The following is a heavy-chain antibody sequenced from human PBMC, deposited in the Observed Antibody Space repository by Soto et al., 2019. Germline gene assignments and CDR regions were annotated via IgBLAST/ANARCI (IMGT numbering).Heavy chain of an antibody. CDR1: GFTVSSHY. Sequence: PGGSLRLSCAAPGFTVSSHYLSWVRQAPGKGLEWVSIIYSGGSTYYADSVKGRFTISRDNSKKTVFLQMNSLRAEDTAVYYCARALYCSSATCSPNWGQGTLVTVSS. CDR2: IYSGGST. J-gene: IGHJ4*02. V-gene: IGHV3-66*01. CDR3: ARALYCSSATCSPN. D-gene: IGHD2-15*01.